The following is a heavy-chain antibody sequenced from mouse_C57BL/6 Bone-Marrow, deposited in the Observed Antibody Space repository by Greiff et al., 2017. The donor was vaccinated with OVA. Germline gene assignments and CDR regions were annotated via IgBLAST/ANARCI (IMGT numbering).Heavy chain of an antibody. J-gene: IGHJ1*03. CDR2: IYPGDGDT. CDR1: GYAFSSSW. CDR3: ASHYYDYSYWYFDV. Sequence: VQLQQSGPELVKPGASVKISCKASGYAFSSSWMNWVKQRPGKGLEWIGRIYPGDGDTNYNGKFTGKATLTADKSSITAYMQLSSLTSEDSAVYFCASHYYDYSYWYFDVWGTGTTVTVSS. V-gene: IGHV1-82*01. D-gene: IGHD2-4*01.